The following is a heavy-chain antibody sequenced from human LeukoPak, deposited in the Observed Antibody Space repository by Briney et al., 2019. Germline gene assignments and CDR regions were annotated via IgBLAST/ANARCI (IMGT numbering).Heavy chain of an antibody. Sequence: GGSLRLSCAASGFTFNKYAMSWVRQAPGKGLEWVSAISGSGGATYYADSVKGRFTISRDNSKNTLFLHMNSLRVEDTAVYYCAKAPAAATKYYYGMDVWGQGTTVTVSS. CDR2: ISGSGGAT. V-gene: IGHV3-23*01. CDR3: AKAPAAATKYYYGMDV. J-gene: IGHJ6*02. D-gene: IGHD6-13*01. CDR1: GFTFNKYA.